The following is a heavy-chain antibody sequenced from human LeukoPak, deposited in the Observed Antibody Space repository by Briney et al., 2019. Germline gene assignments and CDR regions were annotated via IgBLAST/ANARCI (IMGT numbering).Heavy chain of an antibody. D-gene: IGHD2-15*01. CDR3: ARGVGGYCSGGSCYSAPNWFDP. CDR2: IYTSGST. V-gene: IGHV4-61*02. CDR1: GGSISSSSYY. Sequence: SETLSLTCTVSGGSISSSSYYWGWIRQPAGKGLEWIGRIYTSGSTNYNPSLRSRVTISVDTSKNQNQFSLKLSTVTAADTAVYYCARGVGGYCSGGSCYSAPNWFDPWGQGTLVTVSS. J-gene: IGHJ5*02.